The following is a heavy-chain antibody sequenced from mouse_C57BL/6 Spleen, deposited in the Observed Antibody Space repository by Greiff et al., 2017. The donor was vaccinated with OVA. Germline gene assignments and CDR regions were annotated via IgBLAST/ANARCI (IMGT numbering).Heavy chain of an antibody. CDR1: GFTFSDFY. CDR2: SRNKANDYTT. CDR3: ARDAGAMDD. Sequence: EVKLMESGGGLVQSGRSLRLSCATSGFTFSDFYMEWVRQAPGKGLEWIAASRNKANDYTTEYSASVKGRFIVSRDTSQSILYLQMNALRAEDTAIYYCARDAGAMDDWGQGTSVT. V-gene: IGHV7-1*01. J-gene: IGHJ4*01.